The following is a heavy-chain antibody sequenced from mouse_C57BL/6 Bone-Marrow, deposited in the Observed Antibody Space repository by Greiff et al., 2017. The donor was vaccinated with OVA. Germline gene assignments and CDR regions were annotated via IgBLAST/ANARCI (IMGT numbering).Heavy chain of an antibody. CDR1: GYTFTSYG. Sequence: VQLQQSGAELARPGASVKLSCKASGYTFTSYGISWVKQRPGQGLEWIGEIYPRSGNTYYNEKFKGKATLTADKSSSTAYMELRSLTSEDSAVYFGARRGPTMVIAYWGQGTLVTVSA. D-gene: IGHD2-10*01. J-gene: IGHJ3*01. V-gene: IGHV1-81*01. CDR2: IYPRSGNT. CDR3: ARRGPTMVIAY.